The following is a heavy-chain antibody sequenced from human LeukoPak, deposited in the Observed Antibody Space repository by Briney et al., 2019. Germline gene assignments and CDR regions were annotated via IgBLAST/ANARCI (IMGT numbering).Heavy chain of an antibody. D-gene: IGHD1-26*01. CDR2: ISGSGAST. Sequence: GGSLRLSCAASGFTFKSHAMTWVRQAPGKGLEWVSAISGSGASTYYPDSVNGRFTISRDNSKNMLYMQVNSLRAEDTAKYYCARRGPWEWGDFDVWGQGTLVTVSS. J-gene: IGHJ3*01. CDR3: ARRGPWEWGDFDV. CDR1: GFTFKSHA. V-gene: IGHV3-23*01.